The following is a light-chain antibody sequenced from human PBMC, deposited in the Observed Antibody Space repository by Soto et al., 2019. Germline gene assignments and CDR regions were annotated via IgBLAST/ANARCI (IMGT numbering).Light chain of an antibody. CDR2: EVS. CDR3: SSYTSSSTFLWV. J-gene: IGLJ3*02. CDR1: SSDVGGYNR. V-gene: IGLV2-18*02. Sequence: QSALTQPPSVSGSPGQSVTISCTGTSSDVGGYNRVSWYQQPPVTAPKLMIYEVSNRPSGVPDRFSGSKSGNTASLTISGLQAEDEADYYCSSYTSSSTFLWVFGGGTKLTVL.